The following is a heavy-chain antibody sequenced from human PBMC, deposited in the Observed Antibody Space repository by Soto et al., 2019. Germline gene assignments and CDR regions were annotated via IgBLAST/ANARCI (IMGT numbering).Heavy chain of an antibody. J-gene: IGHJ4*02. CDR2: IIPIFGTA. CDR1: GGTFSSYA. V-gene: IGHV1-69*05. D-gene: IGHD5-12*01. Sequence: QVQLVQSGAEVKKPGSSVKVSCKASGGTFSSYAISWVRQAPGQGLEWMGGIIPIFGTANYAQKFQGRVTMTXXEXTXXAYMELSSLRSEDTAVYYCARPRNGGYASPYYFDYWGQGTLVTVSS. CDR3: ARPRNGGYASPYYFDY.